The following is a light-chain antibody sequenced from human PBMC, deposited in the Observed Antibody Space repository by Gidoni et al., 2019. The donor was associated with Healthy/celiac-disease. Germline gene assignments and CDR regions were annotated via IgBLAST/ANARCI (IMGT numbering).Light chain of an antibody. CDR3: QQYNNWPPIT. Sequence: ILLTQSPATLSVSPGERATLSCRASQSVSSNLACYQQKPGQAPRLLIYGSSTRATGSPDRLSGSGSGKELTLTISSLQSEDFAVYYCQQYNNWPPITFGQGTRLEIK. V-gene: IGKV3-15*01. CDR1: QSVSSN. J-gene: IGKJ5*01. CDR2: GSS.